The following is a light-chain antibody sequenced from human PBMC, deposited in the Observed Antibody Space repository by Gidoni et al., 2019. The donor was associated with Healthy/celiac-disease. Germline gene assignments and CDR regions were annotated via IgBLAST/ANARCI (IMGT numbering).Light chain of an antibody. CDR2: GAS. J-gene: IGKJ2*03. Sequence: EIVMTQSPATLSVSPGERATLSCRASQSVSSNLAWYQQKPGQAPRLLIYGASTRATGIPARFSGSGSGTEFTLLISSLQSEDFAVYYCQQYNNWPPYSFGQXTKLEIK. CDR1: QSVSSN. CDR3: QQYNNWPPYS. V-gene: IGKV3-15*01.